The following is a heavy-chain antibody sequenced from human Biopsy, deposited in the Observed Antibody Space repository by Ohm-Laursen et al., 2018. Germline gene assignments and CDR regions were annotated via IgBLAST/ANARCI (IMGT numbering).Heavy chain of an antibody. CDR3: ARDIMNRIAGLVARSDVFDV. V-gene: IGHV1-2*02. CDR2: ISPNSGGT. D-gene: IGHD3-16*01. CDR1: GYAVNDYF. J-gene: IGHJ3*01. Sequence: ATVKISCKGSGYAVNDYFLRWLRQAPGQGPEWMGWISPNSGGTNYAQKFQGRVTMTTDTSTSTVYLELRRLISDDTAVYYCARDIMNRIAGLVARSDVFDVWGQGTLVTVSS.